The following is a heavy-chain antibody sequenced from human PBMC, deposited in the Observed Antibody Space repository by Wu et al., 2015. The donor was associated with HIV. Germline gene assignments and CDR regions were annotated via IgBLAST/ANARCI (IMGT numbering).Heavy chain of an antibody. V-gene: IGHV1-18*01. Sequence: QVQLVQSGAEVKKPGASVKVSCKASGYTFTNYDISWVRQAPGQGLEWMGWISAYSGNTKYAQKLQGRVTMTTDTSTSTAYMELRSLRSDDTAVYYCARGDSSGYYYASEYFQHWGQGTLVTVSS. CDR1: GYTFTNYD. D-gene: IGHD3-22*01. CDR2: ISAYSGNT. J-gene: IGHJ1*01. CDR3: ARGDSSGYYYASEYFQH.